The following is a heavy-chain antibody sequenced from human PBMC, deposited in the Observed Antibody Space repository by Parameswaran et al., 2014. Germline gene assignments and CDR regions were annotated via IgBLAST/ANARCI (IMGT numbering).Heavy chain of an antibody. D-gene: IGHD4-17*01. CDR2: IHYNGNI. Sequence: ESLKISCTVSGDSINNYYWSWIRQSPVRGLEWLAYIHYNGNINYNPSLKSRLTVSMDPSKNQISLKLSSVTAADTAVYYCARHLGAGDYPLDFWGQGTLVTVSS. CDR1: GDSINNYY. CDR3: ARHLGAGDYPLDF. J-gene: IGHJ4*02. V-gene: IGHV4-59*08.